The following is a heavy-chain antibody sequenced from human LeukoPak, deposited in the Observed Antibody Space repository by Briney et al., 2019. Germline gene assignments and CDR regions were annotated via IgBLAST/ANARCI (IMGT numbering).Heavy chain of an antibody. CDR3: ARDLRAYYDSSGYSDAFDI. CDR2: IYYSGST. D-gene: IGHD3-22*01. J-gene: IGHJ3*02. CDR1: GGSISSGGYY. V-gene: IGHV4-31*03. Sequence: SQTLSLTCTVSGGSISSGGYYWSWIRQHPGKGLEWIGYIYYSGSTYYNPSLKSRVTISVDTSKNPFSLKLSSVTAADTAVYYCARDLRAYYDSSGYSDAFDIWGQGTMVTVSS.